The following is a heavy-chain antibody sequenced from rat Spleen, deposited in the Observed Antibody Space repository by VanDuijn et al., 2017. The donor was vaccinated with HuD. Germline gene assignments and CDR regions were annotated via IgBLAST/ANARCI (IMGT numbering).Heavy chain of an antibody. Sequence: EVQLVESGGGLVQPGRSLKLSCAASGFTFSNYYMAWVRQAPTKGLEWVAYISTGGGSTYYRDSVKGRFTISRNNAKSTLYLQMDSLRSEDTATYYCARHDWELPNWFAYWGQGTLVTVSS. V-gene: IGHV5-25*01. CDR3: ARHDWELPNWFAY. CDR2: ISTGGGST. J-gene: IGHJ3*01. D-gene: IGHD5-1*01. CDR1: GFTFSNYY.